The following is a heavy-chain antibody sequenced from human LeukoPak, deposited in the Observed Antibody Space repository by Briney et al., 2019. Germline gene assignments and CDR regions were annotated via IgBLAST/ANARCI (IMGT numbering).Heavy chain of an antibody. CDR3: ASMSGYYPSYYFDY. J-gene: IGHJ4*02. Sequence: ASAKVSCTASGYTFISYGITWVRQAPGQGLEWLGWISAYNGNIDYAQKLQGRVTLTTDTSTSTAYMEVRSLRSDDTAVYYCASMSGYYPSYYFDYWGQGTLVTVSS. D-gene: IGHD3-3*01. V-gene: IGHV1-18*01. CDR1: GYTFISYG. CDR2: ISAYNGNI.